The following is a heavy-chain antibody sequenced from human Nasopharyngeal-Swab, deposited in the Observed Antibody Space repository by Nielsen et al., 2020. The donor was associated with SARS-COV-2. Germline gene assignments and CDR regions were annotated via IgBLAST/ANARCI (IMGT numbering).Heavy chain of an antibody. J-gene: IGHJ4*02. CDR2: ISWNSGSI. D-gene: IGHD3-22*01. V-gene: IGHV3-9*01. CDR3: AKVDYDSSGYDY. Sequence: PGKGLEWVSGISWNSGSIGYADSVKGRFTISRDNAKNSLYLQMSSLRAEDTALYYCAKVDYDSSGYDYWGQGTLVTVSS.